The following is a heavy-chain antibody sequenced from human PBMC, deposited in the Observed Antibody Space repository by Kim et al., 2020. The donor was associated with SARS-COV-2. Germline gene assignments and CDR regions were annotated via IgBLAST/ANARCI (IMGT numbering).Heavy chain of an antibody. CDR1: GGSISSSNW. D-gene: IGHD3-22*01. J-gene: IGHJ3*02. Sequence: SETLSLTCAVSGGSISSSNWWSWVRQPPGKGLEWIGEIYHSGSTNYNPSLKSRVTISVDKSKNQFSLKLSSVTAADTAVYYCARRPSDYYDSRAFDIWGQGTMVTVSS. V-gene: IGHV4-4*02. CDR2: IYHSGST. CDR3: ARRPSDYYDSRAFDI.